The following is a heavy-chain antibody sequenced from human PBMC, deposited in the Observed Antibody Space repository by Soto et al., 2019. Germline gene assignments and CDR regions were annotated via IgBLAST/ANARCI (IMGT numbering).Heavy chain of an antibody. Sequence: QVQLQESGPGLVKPSETLSLTCTVSGGSISSYYWSWIRQPPGKGLEWIGYIYYSGSTNYNPSLKSRVTISVDTSKIQLSLKLSSVSAADTAVYYCARGKNEYDGSGSYEDYWGQGTLVTVSS. CDR3: ARGKNEYDGSGSYEDY. J-gene: IGHJ4*02. D-gene: IGHD3-10*01. CDR1: GGSISSYY. V-gene: IGHV4-59*01. CDR2: IYYSGST.